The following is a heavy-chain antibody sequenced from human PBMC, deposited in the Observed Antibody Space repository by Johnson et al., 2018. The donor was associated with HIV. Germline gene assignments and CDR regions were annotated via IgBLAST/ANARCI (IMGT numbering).Heavy chain of an antibody. V-gene: IGHV3-11*04. CDR2: ISSSGNTI. D-gene: IGHD5-12*01. CDR3: VREGYSGYDSSGDAFDI. J-gene: IGHJ3*02. Sequence: QVQLVESGGGLIQPGGSLRLSCAASGFTVSRNYMNWVRQAPGEGLEWVSYISSSGNTIYYADSVKGRFTISRDNAKNSVDLQMNSLRVDDTAVYYCVREGYSGYDSSGDAFDIWGQGTMVTVSS. CDR1: GFTVSRNY.